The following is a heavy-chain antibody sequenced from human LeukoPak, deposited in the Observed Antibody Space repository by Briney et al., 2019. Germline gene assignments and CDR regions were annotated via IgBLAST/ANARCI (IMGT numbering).Heavy chain of an antibody. CDR1: GDSSSSSSYY. D-gene: IGHD6-13*01. J-gene: IGHJ4*02. CDR3: ASSTGYSSSWVGPFDY. V-gene: IGHV4-39*07. Sequence: SETLSLTCTVSGDSSSSSSYYWGWIRQPPGKGLEWIGSIFYSGSTYYNPSLKSRVTISVDTSKNQFSLKLSSVTAADTAVYYCASSTGYSSSWVGPFDYWGQGTLVTVSS. CDR2: IFYSGST.